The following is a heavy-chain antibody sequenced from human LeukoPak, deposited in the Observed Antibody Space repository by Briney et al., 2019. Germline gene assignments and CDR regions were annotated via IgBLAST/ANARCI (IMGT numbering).Heavy chain of an antibody. J-gene: IGHJ4*02. CDR1: GGSISSYY. CDR2: IYYSGST. V-gene: IGHV4-59*08. Sequence: PSETLSLTCTVSGGSISSYYWSWIRQPPGKGLEWIGYIYYSGSTNYNPSLKSRVTISVDTSKNQFSLKLSSVTAADTAVYYCAAVAGTTFDYWGQGTLVTVSS. CDR3: AAVAGTTFDY. D-gene: IGHD6-19*01.